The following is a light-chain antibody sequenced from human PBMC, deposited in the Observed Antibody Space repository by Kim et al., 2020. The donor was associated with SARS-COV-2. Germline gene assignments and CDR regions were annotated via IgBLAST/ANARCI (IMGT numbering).Light chain of an antibody. CDR1: QSISSW. CDR3: QQYNSSPWT. Sequence: DIQMTQSPSTLSASVGDRVTITCRASQSISSWLAWYQQKPGKAPKLLIYKASSLESGVPSRFSGSGSGTEFTLTISSLQPDDFATYYCQQYNSSPWTFGQGPRWIS. V-gene: IGKV1-5*03. CDR2: KAS. J-gene: IGKJ1*01.